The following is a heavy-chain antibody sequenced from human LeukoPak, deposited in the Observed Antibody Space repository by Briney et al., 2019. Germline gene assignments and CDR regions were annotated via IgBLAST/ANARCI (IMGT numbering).Heavy chain of an antibody. Sequence: PSETLSLTCTVSGGSISSYYWSWIRQPPGKGLEWIGYIYYSGSTNYNPSLKSRVTISVDTSKNQFSLKLSSVTAADTAVYYCARHCSGGSCYSGHAFDIWGQGTMVTVSS. D-gene: IGHD2-15*01. V-gene: IGHV4-59*08. CDR3: ARHCSGGSCYSGHAFDI. CDR1: GGSISSYY. CDR2: IYYSGST. J-gene: IGHJ3*02.